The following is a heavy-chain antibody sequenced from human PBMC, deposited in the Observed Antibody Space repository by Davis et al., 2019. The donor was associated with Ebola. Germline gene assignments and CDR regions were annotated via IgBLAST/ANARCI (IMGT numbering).Heavy chain of an antibody. CDR3: ARELPSYYYGSGTYYNGGFDI. J-gene: IGHJ3*02. CDR2: INTNSGNP. CDR1: GYSFTHYH. V-gene: IGHV7-4-1*02. D-gene: IGHD3-10*01. Sequence: ASVKVSCTASGYSFTHYHMHWVRQAPGQGLEWMGWINTNSGNPTSAQDFKGRFVFSLDTSVSTAYLQITSLKAEDTAVYYCARELPSYYYGSGTYYNGGFDIWGQGTMVTVSS.